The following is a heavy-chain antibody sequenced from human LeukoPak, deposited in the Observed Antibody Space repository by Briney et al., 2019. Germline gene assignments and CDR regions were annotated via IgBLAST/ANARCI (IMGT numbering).Heavy chain of an antibody. CDR3: ARGYGYGDY. CDR1: GGSFSGYY. D-gene: IGHD5-18*01. V-gene: IGHV4-34*01. J-gene: IGHJ4*02. Sequence: KTSETLSLTCAVYGGSFSGYYWSWIRQPPGKGLEWIGEINHSGSTNYNPSLKSRVTISVDTSKNQFSLKLSSVTAADTAVYYCARGYGYGDYWGQRTLVTVSS. CDR2: INHSGST.